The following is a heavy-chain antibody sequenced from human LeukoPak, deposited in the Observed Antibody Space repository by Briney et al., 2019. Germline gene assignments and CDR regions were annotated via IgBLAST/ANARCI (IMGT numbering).Heavy chain of an antibody. D-gene: IGHD2-2*01. V-gene: IGHV3-23*01. J-gene: IGHJ4*02. Sequence: GGSLRLSCAASGFTFSSYAMSWVRQAPGKGLEWVSAISGSGGSTYYADSVKGRFTISGDNSKNTLYLQMNSLRAEDTAVYYCAKFPLGYCSSTSCYVDDSDYWGQGTLVTVSS. CDR2: ISGSGGST. CDR3: AKFPLGYCSSTSCYVDDSDY. CDR1: GFTFSSYA.